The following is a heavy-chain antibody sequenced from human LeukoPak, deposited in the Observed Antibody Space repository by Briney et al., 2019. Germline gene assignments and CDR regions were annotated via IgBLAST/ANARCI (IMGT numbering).Heavy chain of an antibody. CDR3: ARNYYDSSGYPHFDY. Sequence: GGSLRLSCAASGFTFSSYEMNWVRQAPGKGLEWVSYISSSGSTIYYADSVKGRFTISGDNAKNSLYLQMNSLRAEDTAVYYCARNYYDSSGYPHFDYWGQGTLVTVSS. CDR2: ISSSGSTI. V-gene: IGHV3-48*03. D-gene: IGHD3-22*01. J-gene: IGHJ4*02. CDR1: GFTFSSYE.